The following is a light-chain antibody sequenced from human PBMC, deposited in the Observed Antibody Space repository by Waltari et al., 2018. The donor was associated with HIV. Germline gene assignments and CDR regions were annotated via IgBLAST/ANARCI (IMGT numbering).Light chain of an antibody. J-gene: IGLJ1*01. V-gene: IGLV1-40*01. CDR3: QSYDRSLSGSYV. CDR1: RFNSGAGYG. Sequence: QSVLTQPPSVSGAPGQWGTISCSGSRFNSGAGYGFHWCQQLPGSAPTLLIYVVSNRPSGVPDRFSGSKSGFSASLVISGLQPEDEADYFCQSYDRSLSGSYVFVSGTRVTVL. CDR2: VVS.